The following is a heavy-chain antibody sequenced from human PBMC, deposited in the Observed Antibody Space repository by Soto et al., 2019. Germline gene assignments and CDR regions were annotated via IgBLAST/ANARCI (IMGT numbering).Heavy chain of an antibody. J-gene: IGHJ4*02. CDR1: GYTFTSYA. D-gene: IGHD2-2*01. Sequence: QVQLVQSGAEVKKPGASVKVSCKASGYTFTSYAMHWVRQAPGQRLEWMGWINAGNGNTKYSQKFQGRVTITRDTSASTAYMEPSSLRSEDTAVYYCARSVVVPAAPDYWGQGTLVTVSS. CDR3: ARSVVVPAAPDY. V-gene: IGHV1-3*01. CDR2: INAGNGNT.